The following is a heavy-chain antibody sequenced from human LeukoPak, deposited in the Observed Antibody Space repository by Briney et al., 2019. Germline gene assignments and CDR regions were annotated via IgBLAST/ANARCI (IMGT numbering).Heavy chain of an antibody. CDR3: ARDRGYSYGPTTTHDAFDI. J-gene: IGHJ3*02. D-gene: IGHD5-18*01. Sequence: GGSLRLSCAAPGFTFSSYSMNWVRQAPGKGLEWGSSISSSSSYIYYADSVKGRSTISRDNAKNSLYLQMNSLRAEDTAVYYCARDRGYSYGPTTTHDAFDIWGQGTMVTVSS. V-gene: IGHV3-21*01. CDR2: ISSSSSYI. CDR1: GFTFSSYS.